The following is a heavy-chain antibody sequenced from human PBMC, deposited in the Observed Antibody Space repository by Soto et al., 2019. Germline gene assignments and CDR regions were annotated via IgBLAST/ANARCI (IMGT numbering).Heavy chain of an antibody. CDR3: AKDGGKDGCFGNGFDP. J-gene: IGHJ5*02. CDR1: GGTFSNYA. CDR2: IIPIFGAA. D-gene: IGHD2-15*01. V-gene: IGHV1-69*15. Sequence: QVQLVQSGAEVKKPGSSVKVSCKASGGTFSNYAITWVRQAPGQGLEWLGRIIPIFGAANYAQKFQGRVTITADESTTTAYMELSSLRSDDTAVYYCAKDGGKDGCFGNGFDPWGQGTLVTVSS.